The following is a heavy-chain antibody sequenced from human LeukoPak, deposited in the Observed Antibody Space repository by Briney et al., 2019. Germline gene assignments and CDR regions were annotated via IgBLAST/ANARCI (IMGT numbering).Heavy chain of an antibody. J-gene: IGHJ4*02. D-gene: IGHD6-19*01. CDR1: GGSISSSNW. CDR2: IYHSGST. CDR3: ARDLGSGPVREPPFDY. Sequence: SETLSLTCAVSGGSISSSNWWSWVRQPPGKGLEWIGEIYHSGSTNYNPSLKSRVTISVDKSKNQFSLKLSSATAADTAVYYCARDLGSGPVREPPFDYWGQGTLVTVSS. V-gene: IGHV4-4*02.